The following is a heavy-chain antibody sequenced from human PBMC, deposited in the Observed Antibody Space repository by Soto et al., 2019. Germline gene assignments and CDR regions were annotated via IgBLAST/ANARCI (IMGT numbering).Heavy chain of an antibody. CDR1: GFTFSNSG. Sequence: QVQLVESGGGVVQPGTSLRLSCSASGFTFSNSGMHWVRQAPGKGLEWAADIWYDGSHEYYADSVKGRFTISRDNSNNTLYLEMNSLRAEDTAVYYCARDGWYLEYYFDYWGQGTQVTVSS. D-gene: IGHD6-19*01. V-gene: IGHV3-33*01. J-gene: IGHJ4*02. CDR3: ARDGWYLEYYFDY. CDR2: IWYDGSHE.